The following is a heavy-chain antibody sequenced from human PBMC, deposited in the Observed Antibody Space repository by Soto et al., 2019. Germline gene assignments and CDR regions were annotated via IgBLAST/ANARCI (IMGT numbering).Heavy chain of an antibody. J-gene: IGHJ6*02. V-gene: IGHV4-34*01. CDR2: INHSGST. CDR3: ASGKYGMDV. Sequence: SETLSITCAVYGGSFSGYYWSWIRQPPGKGLEWIGEINHSGSTNYNPSLKSRVTISVDTSKNQFSLKLSSVTAADTAVYYCASGKYGMDVWGQGTTVTVSS. CDR1: GGSFSGYY.